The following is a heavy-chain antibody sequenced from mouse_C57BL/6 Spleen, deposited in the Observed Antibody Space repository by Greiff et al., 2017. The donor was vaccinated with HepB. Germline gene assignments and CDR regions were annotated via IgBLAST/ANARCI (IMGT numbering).Heavy chain of an antibody. J-gene: IGHJ4*01. Sequence: EVMLVESGPELVKPGDSVKISCKASGYSFTGYFMNWVMQSHGKSLEWIGRINPYNGDTFYNQKFKGKATLTVDKSSSTAHMELRSLTSEDSAVYYCASPLRQDYYAMDYWGQGTSVTVSS. D-gene: IGHD3-2*02. CDR3: ASPLRQDYYAMDY. V-gene: IGHV1-20*01. CDR2: INPYNGDT. CDR1: GYSFTGYF.